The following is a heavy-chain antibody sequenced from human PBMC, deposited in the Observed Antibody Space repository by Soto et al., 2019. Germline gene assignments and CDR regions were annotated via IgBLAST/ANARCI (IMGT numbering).Heavy chain of an antibody. J-gene: IGHJ6*02. CDR3: TKASSDRHHMDV. V-gene: IGHV3-23*01. CDR2: ITETGGDT. Sequence: PGGSLRLSCAASGFTFSSYAMSWVRQAPGKGLEWVSTITETGGDTYYTDSVKGRFTVSRDNSKNTLYLQMTSLRAEDTALYYCTKASSDRHHMDVWGQGNTVTVSS. CDR1: GFTFSSYA.